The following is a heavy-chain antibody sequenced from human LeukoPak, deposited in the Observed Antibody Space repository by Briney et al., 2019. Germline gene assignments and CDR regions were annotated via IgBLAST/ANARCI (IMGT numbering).Heavy chain of an antibody. CDR3: ARDLYCSSTSCYRFDY. CDR2: INPNSGGT. J-gene: IGHJ4*02. V-gene: IGHV1-2*02. CDR1: GYTFTSYG. Sequence: ASVKVSCKASGYTFTSYGISWVRQAPGQGLEWMGWINPNSGGTNYAQKFQGRVTMTRDTSISTAYMELSRLRSDDTAVYYCARDLYCSSTSCYRFDYWGQGTLVTVSS. D-gene: IGHD2-2*01.